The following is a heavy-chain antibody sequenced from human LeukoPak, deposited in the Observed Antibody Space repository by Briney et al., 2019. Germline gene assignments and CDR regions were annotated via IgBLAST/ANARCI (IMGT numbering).Heavy chain of an antibody. CDR3: ARGWELNDAFDI. CDR2: ISYDGSDK. J-gene: IGHJ3*02. V-gene: IGHV3-30-3*01. Sequence: GGSLRLSCAASGFTFSSYAMHWVRQAPGKGLEWVAVISYDGSDKYYADSVKGRFTISRDNSKNTLYLQMNSLRAEDTAVYYCARGWELNDAFDIWGQGTMVTVSS. CDR1: GFTFSSYA. D-gene: IGHD1-26*01.